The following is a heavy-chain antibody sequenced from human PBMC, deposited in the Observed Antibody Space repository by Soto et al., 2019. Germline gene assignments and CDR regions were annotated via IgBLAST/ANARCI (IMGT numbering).Heavy chain of an antibody. J-gene: IGHJ3*02. CDR2: IKQDGSEK. D-gene: IGHD1-26*01. CDR1: GFTFSSYW. CDR3: AGAGIGRQGGAFDI. V-gene: IGHV3-7*04. Sequence: EVQLVESGGGLVQPGGSLRLSCAASGFTFSSYWMSWVRQAPGKGLEWVANIKQDGSEKYYVDSVKGRFTISRDNAKNSLYLQMNSLRAEDTAVYYCAGAGIGRQGGAFDIWGQGTMVTVSS.